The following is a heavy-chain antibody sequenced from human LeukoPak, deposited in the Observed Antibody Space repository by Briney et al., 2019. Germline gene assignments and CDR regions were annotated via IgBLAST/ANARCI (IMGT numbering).Heavy chain of an antibody. CDR3: ARLGGAIVVVTAEFDY. J-gene: IGHJ4*02. CDR1: GYSFTSYW. Sequence: GESLKISCKDSGYSFTSYWIGWVRQMPGKGLEWMGIIYPGDSDTRYSPSFQGQVTISADKSISTAYLQWSSLKASDTAMYYCARLGGAIVVVTAEFDYWGQGTLVTVSS. D-gene: IGHD2-21*02. V-gene: IGHV5-51*01. CDR2: IYPGDSDT.